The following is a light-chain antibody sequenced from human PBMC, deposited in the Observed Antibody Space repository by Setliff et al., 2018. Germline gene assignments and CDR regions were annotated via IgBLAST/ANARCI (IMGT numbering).Light chain of an antibody. CDR1: NIESKS. J-gene: IGLJ1*01. Sequence: SYALTQPPSVSVAPGKTARITCGGNNIESKSVHWYQQKPGQAPVLVIYYDSDRPSGIPERFSGSNSGNTATLTISRVEAGDGADYYCQVWDSSSDRRVFGTGTKVTVL. CDR3: QVWDSSSDRRV. V-gene: IGLV3-21*04. CDR2: YDS.